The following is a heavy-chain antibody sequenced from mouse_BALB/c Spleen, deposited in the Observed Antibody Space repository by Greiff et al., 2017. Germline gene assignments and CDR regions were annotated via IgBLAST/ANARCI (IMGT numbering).Heavy chain of an antibody. V-gene: IGHV1-9*01. CDR2: ILPGSGST. Sequence: QVQLQQSGAELMKPGASVKISCKATGYTFSSYWIEWVKQRPGHGLEWIGEILPGSGSTNYNEKFKGKATFTADTSSNTAYMQLSSLTSEDSAVYYCARSGDGYYYAWFAYWGQGTLVTVSA. D-gene: IGHD2-3*01. CDR3: ARSGDGYYYAWFAY. J-gene: IGHJ3*01. CDR1: GYTFSSYW.